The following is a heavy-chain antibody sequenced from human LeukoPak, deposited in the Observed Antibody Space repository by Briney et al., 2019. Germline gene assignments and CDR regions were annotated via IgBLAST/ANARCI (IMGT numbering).Heavy chain of an antibody. CDR2: IIPIFGTA. CDR1: GGTFSSYA. CDR3: ARQLVVPAASPPLYYYYYMDV. J-gene: IGHJ6*03. V-gene: IGHV1-69*05. D-gene: IGHD2-2*01. Sequence: SVKVSCKASGGTFSSYAISWVRQAPGQGLEWMGGIIPIFGTANYAQKFQGRVTITTDESTSTAYMELSSLRSEYTAVYYCARQLVVPAASPPLYYYYYMDVWGKGTTVTVSS.